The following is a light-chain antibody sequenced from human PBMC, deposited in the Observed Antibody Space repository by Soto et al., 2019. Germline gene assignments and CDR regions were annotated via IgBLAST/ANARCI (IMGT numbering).Light chain of an antibody. Sequence: DIVMPQSPATVSASVGDSLSITCRASQSITTWLAWYQQKPGKAPKLLIYKASTLKSGVPSRFSGSGSGTEFTLTISSLQPDDFATYYCQHYNSYSEAFGQGTKVDI. CDR2: KAS. J-gene: IGKJ1*01. CDR3: QHYNSYSEA. V-gene: IGKV1-5*03. CDR1: QSITTW.